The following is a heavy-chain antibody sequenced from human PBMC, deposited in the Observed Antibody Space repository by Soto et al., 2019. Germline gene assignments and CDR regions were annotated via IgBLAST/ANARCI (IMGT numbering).Heavy chain of an antibody. CDR2: TNSDGSDT. CDR1: GFTFSSYW. J-gene: IGHJ4*02. D-gene: IGHD6-19*01. CDR3: ARDRGWSLFDY. V-gene: IGHV3-74*01. Sequence: EVPLVESGGGLVQPGGSLRLSCAASGFTFSSYWMYWVRQAPGKGLVWVSRTNSDGSDTSYADSVKGRFTISRDNAKNTLSLQMNSLRAEDTAVYYCARDRGWSLFDYWGQGTLVTVSS.